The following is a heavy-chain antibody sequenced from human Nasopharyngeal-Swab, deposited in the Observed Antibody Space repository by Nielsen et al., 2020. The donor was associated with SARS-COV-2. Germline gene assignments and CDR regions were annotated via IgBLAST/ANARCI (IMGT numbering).Heavy chain of an antibody. V-gene: IGHV1-46*01. CDR1: GYTFTRYY. CDR3: ARDAHDYVWGSYPWDY. J-gene: IGHJ4*02. CDR2: INPGGGSA. Sequence: ASVKVSCKASGYTFTRYYIHWVRQAPGQGLEWMGIINPGGGSARYSQNFQGRVTMTRDTSTSTVYMELSSLRSEDTAVYYCARDAHDYVWGSYPWDYWGQGTLVTVSS. D-gene: IGHD3-16*02.